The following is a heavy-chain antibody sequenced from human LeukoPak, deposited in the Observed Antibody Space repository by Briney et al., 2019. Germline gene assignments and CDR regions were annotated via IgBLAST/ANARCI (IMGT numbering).Heavy chain of an antibody. V-gene: IGHV4-4*07. D-gene: IGHD1-26*01. Sequence: SSETLSLTCTVSGGSISSYYWSWIRQPAGKGLEWIGRIYTSGSTNYNPSLKSRVTISVDTSKNQFSLKLSSVTAADTAVYYCARDLPRLDPGGGHDAFDIWGQGTMVTVSS. CDR3: ARDLPRLDPGGGHDAFDI. CDR1: GGSISSYY. CDR2: IYTSGST. J-gene: IGHJ3*02.